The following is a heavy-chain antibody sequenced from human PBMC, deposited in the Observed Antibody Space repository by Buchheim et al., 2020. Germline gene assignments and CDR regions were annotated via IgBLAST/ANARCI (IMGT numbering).Heavy chain of an antibody. CDR2: IYYSGST. D-gene: IGHD1-26*01. CDR3: ARDLYSGSYYDYGMDV. V-gene: IGHV4-61*01. J-gene: IGHJ6*02. CDR1: GGSVSSGSYY. Sequence: QVQLQESGPGLVKPSETLSLTCTVSGGSVSSGSYYWSWIRQPPGKGLEWIGYIYYSGSTNYNPSLKSRVTISVDTSKNKFSLKLSSVTAADTAVYYCARDLYSGSYYDYGMDVWGQGT.